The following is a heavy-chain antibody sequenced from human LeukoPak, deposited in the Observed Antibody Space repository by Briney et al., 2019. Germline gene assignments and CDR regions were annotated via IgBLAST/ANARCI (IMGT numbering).Heavy chain of an antibody. CDR2: INPNTGGT. CDR1: GYTFSDYY. D-gene: IGHD4-11*01. V-gene: IGHV1-2*05. J-gene: IGHJ4*02. Sequence: GASVKVSCKASGYTFSDYYIHWVRQAPGQGLEWMGRINPNTGGTDFADNFQGRVTMTRDTSISTVYMELSGLRLDDSGIYYCARDFSSIITTRHDYWGQGTQVTVSS. CDR3: ARDFSSIITTRHDY.